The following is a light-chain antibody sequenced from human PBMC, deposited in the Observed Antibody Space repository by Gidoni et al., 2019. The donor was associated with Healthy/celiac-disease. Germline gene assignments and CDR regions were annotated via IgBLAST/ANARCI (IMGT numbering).Light chain of an antibody. CDR3: QSYDSSLSVV. V-gene: IGLV1-40*01. CDR1: SSNIGAGYD. CDR2: GNS. Sequence: QSVLTQPPSVSGAPGQRVTISGTGSSSNIGAGYDVHWYQQRPGTAPKLLIYGNSNRPSGVPDRFSGSKSGTSASLAITGLQAEDEADYYCQSYDSSLSVVFGGGTKLTVL. J-gene: IGLJ2*01.